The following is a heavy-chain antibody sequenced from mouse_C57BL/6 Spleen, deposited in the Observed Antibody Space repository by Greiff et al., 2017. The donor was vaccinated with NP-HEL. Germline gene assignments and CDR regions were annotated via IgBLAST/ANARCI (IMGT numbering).Heavy chain of an antibody. CDR2: ISYDGSN. D-gene: IGHD2-1*01. J-gene: IGHJ4*01. V-gene: IGHV3-6*01. Sequence: EVKLVESGPGLVKPSQSLSLTCSVSGYSITSGYYWNWIRQFPGNKLEWMGYISYDGSNNYNQSLKNRISITRDKSKNQLFLKLNSGTTEDTATYYCARVGGNYGFYYAMDYWGQGTSVTVSS. CDR1: GYSITSGYY. CDR3: ARVGGNYGFYYAMDY.